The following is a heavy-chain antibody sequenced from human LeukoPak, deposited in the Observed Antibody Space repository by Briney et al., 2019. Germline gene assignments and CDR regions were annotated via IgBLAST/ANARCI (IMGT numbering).Heavy chain of an antibody. J-gene: IGHJ4*02. D-gene: IGHD3-16*01. CDR1: GFIFSTNS. CDR2: ISSSSSTL. V-gene: IGHV3-48*04. Sequence: GGALRLSCAASGFIFSTNSMNWVGQAPGKGVEGVSFISSSSSTLYYAVSVKGRFTISRDNAKNSLYLQMNSLRAEDTAVYYCARGGGFDYWGQGILVTVSS. CDR3: ARGGGFDY.